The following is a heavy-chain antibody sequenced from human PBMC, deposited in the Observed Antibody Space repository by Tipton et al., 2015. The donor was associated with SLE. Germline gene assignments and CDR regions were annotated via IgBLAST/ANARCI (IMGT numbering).Heavy chain of an antibody. CDR1: GFTVSSNY. CDR3: ARAMSYYYYDSSAAFDI. Sequence: SLRLSCAASGFTVSSNYMSWVRQAPGKGLEWVSVIYSGGSTYYADSVKGRFTISRHNSKNTLYLQMNSLRAEDTAVYYCARAMSYYYYDSSAAFDIWGQGTMVTVPS. J-gene: IGHJ3*02. D-gene: IGHD3-22*01. CDR2: IYSGGST. V-gene: IGHV3-53*04.